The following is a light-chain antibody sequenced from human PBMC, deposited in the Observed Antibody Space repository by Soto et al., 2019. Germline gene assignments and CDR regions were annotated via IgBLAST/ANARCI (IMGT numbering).Light chain of an antibody. CDR2: RTD. CDR1: SSNIGGDY. CDR3: AVWDASLSGHV. V-gene: IGLV1-47*01. J-gene: IGLJ1*01. Sequence: QSVLTQPPSASGTPGQTVTISCSGSSSNIGGDYVYWYQQHLPGTAPKVLIYRTDQRPSGVPDRFSGSKSGTSASLAIGGLRSEDEAEYYCAVWDASLSGHVFGTGNKVTVL.